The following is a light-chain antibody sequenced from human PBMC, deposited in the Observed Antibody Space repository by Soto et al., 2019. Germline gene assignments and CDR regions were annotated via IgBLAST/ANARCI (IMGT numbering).Light chain of an antibody. J-gene: IGKJ5*01. Sequence: DIQMTQSPSTLSASVGARVTITCRASQSIDTWLAWYQQKPGKAPKLLIYDASSLESGVPSRFSGSGSGTEFTLTISTLQPDEFATYYCQQYNSYPITFGQGTRLEI. V-gene: IGKV1-5*01. CDR3: QQYNSYPIT. CDR1: QSIDTW. CDR2: DAS.